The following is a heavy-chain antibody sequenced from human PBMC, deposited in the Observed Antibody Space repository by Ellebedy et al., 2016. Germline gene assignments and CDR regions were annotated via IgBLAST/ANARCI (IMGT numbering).Heavy chain of an antibody. Sequence: GESLKISCAASGFIFTNYWMSWVRQAPGKGLEWVANTRQDGKEAHYMDSVRGRFTILRDNTKDSLHLQMNSLTTEDTAVYYCVKMPDFDYWGQGTLVTVSS. D-gene: IGHD2-2*01. V-gene: IGHV3-7*01. J-gene: IGHJ4*03. CDR1: GFIFTNYW. CDR2: TRQDGKEA. CDR3: VKMPDFDY.